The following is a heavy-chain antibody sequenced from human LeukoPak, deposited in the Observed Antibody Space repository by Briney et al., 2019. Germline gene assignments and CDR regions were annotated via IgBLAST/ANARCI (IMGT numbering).Heavy chain of an antibody. J-gene: IGHJ4*02. V-gene: IGHV3-23*01. CDR3: ARSGSSGYYYAAGSVPGFDY. D-gene: IGHD3-22*01. Sequence: GGSLRLSCAASGFTFSNYAMSWVRQAPGKGLEWVSGISGSGDSTYYADSVKGRFTIPRDNSKNTLYLQMNSLRAEDTAVYYCARSGSSGYYYAAGSVPGFDYWGQGTLVTVSS. CDR2: ISGSGDST. CDR1: GFTFSNYA.